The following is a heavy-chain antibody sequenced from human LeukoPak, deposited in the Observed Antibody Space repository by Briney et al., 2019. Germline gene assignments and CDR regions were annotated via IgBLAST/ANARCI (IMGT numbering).Heavy chain of an antibody. CDR3: ARDRGSGWPDAFDI. CDR1: GGSISSYY. D-gene: IGHD6-19*01. CDR2: IYTSGST. V-gene: IGHV4-4*07. J-gene: IGHJ3*02. Sequence: SETLSLTCTVSGGSISSYYWSWIRQPAGKGLEWIGRIYTSGSTNYNPSLKSRVTISVDTSKNQFSLKLSSVTAADTAVFYCARDRGSGWPDAFDIWGQGTMVTVSS.